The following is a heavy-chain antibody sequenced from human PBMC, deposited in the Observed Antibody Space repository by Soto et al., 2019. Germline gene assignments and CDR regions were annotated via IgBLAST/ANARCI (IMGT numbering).Heavy chain of an antibody. CDR3: ARDVSRAPADYGMDV. CDR1: GGTFSSYT. Sequence: QVQLVQSGAEVKKPGSSVKVSCKASGGTFSSYTISWVRQAPGQGLEWMGRIIPILGIANYAQKFQGRVTIPADKSTSKAYMELSSLRSEDTAVYYCARDVSRAPADYGMDVWGQGTTVTVSS. V-gene: IGHV1-69*08. J-gene: IGHJ6*02. CDR2: IIPILGIA.